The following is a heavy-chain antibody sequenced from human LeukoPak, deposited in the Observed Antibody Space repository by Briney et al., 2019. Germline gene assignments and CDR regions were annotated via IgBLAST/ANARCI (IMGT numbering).Heavy chain of an antibody. D-gene: IGHD1-26*01. CDR3: ASGRPLGFDY. J-gene: IGHJ4*02. V-gene: IGHV4-59*01. CDR1: GDSISSYY. Sequence: PSETLSLTCTVSGDSISSYYWTWIRQPPGKGQEWIGYIYYSGTTNYNPSLKSRVTISIDTSRNQFSLKLSSVTAADTAVYYCASGRPLGFDYWGQGTLVTVSS. CDR2: IYYSGTT.